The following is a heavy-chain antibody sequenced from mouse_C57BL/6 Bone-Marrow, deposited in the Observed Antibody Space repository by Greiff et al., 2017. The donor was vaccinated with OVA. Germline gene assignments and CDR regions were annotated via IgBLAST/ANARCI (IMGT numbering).Heavy chain of an antibody. CDR1: GYSITSGYY. CDR3: ARAYDYDAGAMDY. J-gene: IGHJ4*01. CDR2: ISYDGSN. D-gene: IGHD2-4*01. Sequence: EVQVVESGPGLVKPSQSLSLTCSVTGYSITSGYYWNWIRQFPGNKLEWMGYISYDGSNNYNPSLKNRISITRDTSKNQFFLKLNSVTTEDTATYYCARAYDYDAGAMDYWGQGTSVTVSS. V-gene: IGHV3-6*01.